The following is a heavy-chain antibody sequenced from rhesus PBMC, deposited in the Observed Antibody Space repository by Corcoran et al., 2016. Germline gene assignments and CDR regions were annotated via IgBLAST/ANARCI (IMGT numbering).Heavy chain of an antibody. J-gene: IGHJ6*01. D-gene: IGHD6S26*01. V-gene: IGHV2-174*01. CDR2: IYWDDDK. CDR3: ERRPGDSSGWSPYGLDS. CDR1: GFSLTTTGVG. Sequence: QVTLKESGPALVKSTQTLTLTCSFSGFSLTTTGVGVGWIRQPQAKALAWLALIYWDDDKRYSTSMKNRLTIFKDTSNNQVVLIMTNMDPVDTATYYCERRPGDSSGWSPYGLDSWGQGVGVTVSS.